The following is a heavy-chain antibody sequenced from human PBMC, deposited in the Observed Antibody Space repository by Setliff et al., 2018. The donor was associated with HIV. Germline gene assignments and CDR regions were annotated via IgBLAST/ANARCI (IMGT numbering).Heavy chain of an antibody. CDR1: GGSISSSSYY. CDR2: IYYSGST. Sequence: SETLSLTCTVSGGSISSSSYYWGWIRQPPGKGLEWIGSIYYSGSTYYNPSLKSRVTISVDTPKNQFSLKLSSVTAADTAVYYCARHVRSGTYLINFDYWGQGTLGTVS. J-gene: IGHJ4*02. CDR3: ARHVRSGTYLINFDY. V-gene: IGHV4-39*01. D-gene: IGHD3-10*01.